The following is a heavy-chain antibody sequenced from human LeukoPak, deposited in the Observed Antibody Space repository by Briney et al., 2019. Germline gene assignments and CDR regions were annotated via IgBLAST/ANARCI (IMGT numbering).Heavy chain of an antibody. V-gene: IGHV3-33*06. D-gene: IGHD4-17*01. CDR3: AKGVSDYGDYSILNWFDP. CDR2: IWYDGNNK. Sequence: PGGSLRLSCAASGFTFSSYGMHWVRQAPGKGLEWVAVIWYDGNNKYYADSVKGRFTISRDNSKNTLYLQMNSLRAEDTAVYYCAKGVSDYGDYSILNWFDPWGQGTLVTVSS. J-gene: IGHJ5*02. CDR1: GFTFSSYG.